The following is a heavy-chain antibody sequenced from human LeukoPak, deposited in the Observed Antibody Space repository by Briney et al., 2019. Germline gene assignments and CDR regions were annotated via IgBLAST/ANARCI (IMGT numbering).Heavy chain of an antibody. CDR3: GTGDPRFDY. J-gene: IGHJ4*02. CDR2: ISSGSSAI. Sequence: GGSLRLSCAASGFSFSTYSMNWVRQATGKGLQRVSYISSGSSAIYYTDSVKGRFTITRDDAKNSVYLQMNSLRTEDTAVYYCGTGDPRFDYWGQGILVTVSS. CDR1: GFSFSTYS. V-gene: IGHV3-48*01. D-gene: IGHD7-27*01.